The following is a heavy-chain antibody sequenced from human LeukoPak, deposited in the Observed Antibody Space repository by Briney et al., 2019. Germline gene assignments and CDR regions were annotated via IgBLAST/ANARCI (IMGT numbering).Heavy chain of an antibody. CDR3: AKDRGIRYSGGY. J-gene: IGHJ4*02. D-gene: IGHD1-26*01. V-gene: IGHV3-23*01. CDR2: ISGSGGST. CDR1: GFTFSSYS. Sequence: GGSLRFSCAASGFTFSSYSMNWVRQAPGKGLEWVSAISGSGGSTYYADSVKGRFTISRDNSKNTLYLQMNSLRAEDTAVYYCAKDRGIRYSGGYWGQGTLVTVSS.